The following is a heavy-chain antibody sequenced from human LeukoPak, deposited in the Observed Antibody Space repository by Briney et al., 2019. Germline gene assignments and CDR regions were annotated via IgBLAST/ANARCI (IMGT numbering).Heavy chain of an antibody. CDR1: GFAFGSYA. J-gene: IGHJ5*02. V-gene: IGHV3-23*01. CDR2: ISGSGGST. Sequence: GGSLRLSCAASGFAFGSYAMSWVRQAPGKGLEWVSAISGSGGSTNYADSVKGRFTISRDNSKNTLYLQMNSLRAEDTAMYYCAKESYYSDSTDYFSWFDPWGQGTLVTVSS. D-gene: IGHD3-22*01. CDR3: AKESYYSDSTDYFSWFDP.